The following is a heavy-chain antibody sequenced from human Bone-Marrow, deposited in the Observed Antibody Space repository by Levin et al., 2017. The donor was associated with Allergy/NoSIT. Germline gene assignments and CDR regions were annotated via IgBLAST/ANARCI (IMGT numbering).Heavy chain of an antibody. CDR3: AREKVSGGNSFLVGH. CDR1: GFTFSSYG. J-gene: IGHJ4*02. D-gene: IGHD2-8*02. V-gene: IGHV3-30*03. CDR2: ISYDEINK. Sequence: GGSLRLSCAASGFTFSSYGMHWVRQAPGKGLEWVAVISYDEINKYYIDSVKGRFTISRDNSKNTLYLQMNSLRAEDTAVYYCAREKVSGGNSFLVGHWGQGTLVTVSS.